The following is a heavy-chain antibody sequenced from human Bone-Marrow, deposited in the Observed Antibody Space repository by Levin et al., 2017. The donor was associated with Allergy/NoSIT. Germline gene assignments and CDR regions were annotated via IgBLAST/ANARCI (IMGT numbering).Heavy chain of an antibody. V-gene: IGHV3-21*01. J-gene: IGHJ4*02. CDR1: GFTFSSYS. CDR3: ARDSYNLYYFDY. Sequence: GGSLRLSCAASGFTFSSYSMNWVRQAPGKGLEWVSSISSSSSYIYYADSVKGRFTISRDNAKNSLYLQMNSLRAEDTAVYYCARDSYNLYYFDYWGQGTLVTVSS. CDR2: ISSSSSYI. D-gene: IGHD1-14*01.